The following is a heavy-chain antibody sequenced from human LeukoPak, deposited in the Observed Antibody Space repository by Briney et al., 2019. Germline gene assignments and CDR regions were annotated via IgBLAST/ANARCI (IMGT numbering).Heavy chain of an antibody. CDR3: ARDRGYVSASPCDY. D-gene: IGHD5-12*01. Sequence: ASVKVSCKASGYTFNTYGITWVRQAPGRGLEWMGWISTYNAITNYAQKLQGRVTMTTDTSTSTSYMELRSLRSDDTAVYYCARDRGYVSASPCDYWGQGTLVTVSS. V-gene: IGHV1-18*01. J-gene: IGHJ4*02. CDR2: ISTYNAIT. CDR1: GYTFNTYG.